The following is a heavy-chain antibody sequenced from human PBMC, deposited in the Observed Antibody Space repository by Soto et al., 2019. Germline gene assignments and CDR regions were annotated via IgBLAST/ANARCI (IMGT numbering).Heavy chain of an antibody. CDR2: ISASGGSR. CDR1: GFTFNTYG. D-gene: IGHD3-22*01. Sequence: HPWGSLRLSCAVSGFTFNTYGLSWVRQAPGKGLEWVSAISASGGSRYYADSVKGRFTISRDNSKNTLFLQMNSLSAEDTAVYYCARRYYYDGSGPYGMDVWGQGTTVTVSS. J-gene: IGHJ6*02. V-gene: IGHV3-23*01. CDR3: ARRYYYDGSGPYGMDV.